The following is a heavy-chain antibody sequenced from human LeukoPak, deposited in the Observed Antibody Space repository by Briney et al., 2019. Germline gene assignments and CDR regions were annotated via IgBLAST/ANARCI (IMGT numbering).Heavy chain of an antibody. D-gene: IGHD3-3*01. J-gene: IGHJ5*02. V-gene: IGHV3-21*01. CDR1: GFTFSSYS. Sequence: PGGSLRLSCAASGFTFSSYSMNWVRQAPGKGLEWVSSISSSSSYIYYADSVKGRFTISRDNAKNSLYLQMNSLRAEDTAVYYCARDLDFWSCYYYWFDPWGQGTLVTVSS. CDR2: ISSSSSYI. CDR3: ARDLDFWSCYYYWFDP.